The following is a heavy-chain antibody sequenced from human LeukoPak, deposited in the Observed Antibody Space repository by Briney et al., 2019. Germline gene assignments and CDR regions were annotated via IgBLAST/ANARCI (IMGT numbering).Heavy chain of an antibody. V-gene: IGHV4-31*03. D-gene: IGHD3-22*01. CDR3: ARGFRDYYDSSGYLDY. Sequence: ASETLSLTCTVSGGSISSGGYYWSWIRQHPGKGLEWIGYIYYSGSTYYNPSLKSRVTISVDTSKNQFSLKLSSVTAADTAVYYCARGFRDYYDSSGYLDYWGQGTLVTVSS. CDR2: IYYSGST. CDR1: GGSISSGGYY. J-gene: IGHJ4*02.